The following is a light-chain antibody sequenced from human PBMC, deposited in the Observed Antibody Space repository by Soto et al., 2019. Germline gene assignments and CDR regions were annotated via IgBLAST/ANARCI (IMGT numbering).Light chain of an antibody. CDR1: QSVSSY. CDR2: DAY. Sequence: QSVSSYLVGYKKKRXQAPILLIYDAYNXATGIPTRFSGSGSGKDFTLTISSLEPQDFAVYYCQQLSNLPPINCGHGTRPEIK. V-gene: IGKV3-11*01. J-gene: IGKJ5*01. CDR3: QQLSNLPPIN.